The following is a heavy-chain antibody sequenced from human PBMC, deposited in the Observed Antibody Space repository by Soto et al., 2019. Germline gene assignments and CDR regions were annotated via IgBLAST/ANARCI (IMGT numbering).Heavy chain of an antibody. CDR1: GFTFSSYS. CDR3: ARDLILFLWFGEYAPDAFYI. D-gene: IGHD3-10*01. J-gene: IGHJ3*02. CDR2: ISSSSSTI. Sequence: EVQLVESGGGLVQPGGSLRLSCAASGFTFSSYSMNWVRQAPGKGLAWVSYISSSSSTIYYADSVKGRFTISRDNAKNTLYLQMNSLRAEDTAVYYCARDLILFLWFGEYAPDAFYIWGQGTMFTVAS. V-gene: IGHV3-48*01.